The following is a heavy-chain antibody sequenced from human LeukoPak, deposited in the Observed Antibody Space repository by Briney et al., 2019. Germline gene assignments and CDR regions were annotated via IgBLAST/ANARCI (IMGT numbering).Heavy chain of an antibody. J-gene: IGHJ4*02. V-gene: IGHV3-30*02. CDR3: AKGNLDY. Sequence: PGGSLRLSCAASGFTFSSYEMNWVRQAPGKGLEWVAFIRYDGSNKYYADSVKGRFTISRDNSKNTLYLQMNSLRAEDTAVYYCAKGNLDYWGQGTLVTVSS. CDR2: IRYDGSNK. D-gene: IGHD1-14*01. CDR1: GFTFSSYE.